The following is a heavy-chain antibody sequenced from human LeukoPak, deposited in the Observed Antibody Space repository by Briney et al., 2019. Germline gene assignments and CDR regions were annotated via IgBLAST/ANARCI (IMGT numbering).Heavy chain of an antibody. D-gene: IGHD2-2*02. CDR3: ARGGSPAAISFAFDI. J-gene: IGHJ3*02. CDR1: GYSISSGYY. Sequence: PSETLSLTCTVSGYSISSGYYWGWIRQPPGKGLEWIGSIYHSGSTYYNPSLKSRVTISVDTSKNQFSLELSSVTAADTAVYYCARGGSPAAISFAFDIWGQGTMVTVSS. CDR2: IYHSGST. V-gene: IGHV4-38-2*02.